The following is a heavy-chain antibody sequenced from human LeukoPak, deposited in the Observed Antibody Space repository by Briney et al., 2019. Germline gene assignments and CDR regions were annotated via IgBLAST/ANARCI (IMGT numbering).Heavy chain of an antibody. Sequence: ASVKVSCKASGYTFTVYYMHWVRQAPGQGLEWMGWINPNSGGTNYAQKFQGRVTMTRDTSISTAYMELSRLRSDDTAVYYCALNLAAMAQNDYWGQGTLVTVSS. J-gene: IGHJ4*02. V-gene: IGHV1-2*02. D-gene: IGHD5-18*01. CDR3: ALNLAAMAQNDY. CDR2: INPNSGGT. CDR1: GYTFTVYY.